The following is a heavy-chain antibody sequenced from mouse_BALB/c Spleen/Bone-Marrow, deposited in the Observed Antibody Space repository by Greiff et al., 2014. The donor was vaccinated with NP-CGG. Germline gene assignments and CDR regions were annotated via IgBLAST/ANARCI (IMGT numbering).Heavy chain of an antibody. D-gene: IGHD2-4*01. CDR1: GYAFTNYL. CDR2: INPGSGGT. J-gene: IGHJ4*01. V-gene: IGHV1-54*01. CDR3: ARDGDYDEGYAMDY. Sequence: QVQLQQSGAELVRPGTSVKVSCKASGYAFTNYLIEWVKQRPGQGLEWIGVINPGSGGTNYNEKFKGKATLTADKSSSTSDDSAVYFCARDGDYDEGYAMDYWGQGTSVTVSS.